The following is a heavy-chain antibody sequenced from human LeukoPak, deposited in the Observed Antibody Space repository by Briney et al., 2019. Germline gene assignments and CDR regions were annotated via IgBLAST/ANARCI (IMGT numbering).Heavy chain of an antibody. CDR2: INPSGGST. CDR3: ARGASGLSYVWGSYRYTDFDY. Sequence: ASVKVSCKASGYTFTSYGISWVRQAPGQGLEWMGIINPSGGSTNYAQKFQGRVTITADKSTSTAYMELSSLRSEDTAVYYCARGASGLSYVWGSYRYTDFDYWGQGTLVTVSS. J-gene: IGHJ4*02. D-gene: IGHD3-16*02. CDR1: GYTFTSYG. V-gene: IGHV1-46*01.